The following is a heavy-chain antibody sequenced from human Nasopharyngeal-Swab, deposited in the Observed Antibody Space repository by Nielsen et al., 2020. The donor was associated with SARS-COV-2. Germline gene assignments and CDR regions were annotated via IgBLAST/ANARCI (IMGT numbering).Heavy chain of an antibody. J-gene: IGHJ5*02. D-gene: IGHD5-12*01. CDR2: IKQDGSEK. Sequence: WIRQPPGKGLEWVANIKQDGSEKYYVDSVKGRFTISRDNAKNSLYLQMNSLRAEDTAVYYCARDFRGYSGYDPRLNWFDPWGQGTLVTVSS. V-gene: IGHV3-7*01. CDR3: ARDFRGYSGYDPRLNWFDP.